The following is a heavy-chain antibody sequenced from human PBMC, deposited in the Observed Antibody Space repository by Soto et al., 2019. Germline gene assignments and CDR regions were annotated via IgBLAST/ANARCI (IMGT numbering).Heavy chain of an antibody. D-gene: IGHD3-3*01. CDR3: ARRTIFGVVIMGDY. CDR2: ISAYNGNT. V-gene: IGHV1-18*01. J-gene: IGHJ4*02. Sequence: ASVQVSCKASGYTLTSYGIGWVRQAPGQGLEWMGWISAYNGNTNYAQKLQGRVTMTTDTSTSTAYMELRSLRSDDTAVYYCARRTIFGVVIMGDYWGQGTLVTVSS. CDR1: GYTLTSYG.